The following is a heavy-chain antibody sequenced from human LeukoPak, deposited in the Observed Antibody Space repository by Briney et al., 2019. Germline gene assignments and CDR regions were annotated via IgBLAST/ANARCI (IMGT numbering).Heavy chain of an antibody. CDR3: ARGGRLGELSTI. D-gene: IGHD3-16*02. CDR1: GGSISSYY. CDR2: IYYSGST. V-gene: IGHV4-59*01. J-gene: IGHJ3*02. Sequence: SETLSLTCTVSGGSISSYYWSWIRQPPGKGLEWIGYIYYSGSTNYNPSLKSRVTISVDTSKNQFSLKLSSVTAADTAVYYCARGGRLGELSTIWGQGTMVTVSS.